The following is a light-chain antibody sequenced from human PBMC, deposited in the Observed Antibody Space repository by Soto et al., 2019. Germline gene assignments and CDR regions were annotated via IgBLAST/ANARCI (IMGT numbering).Light chain of an antibody. Sequence: EIVLTQSPGTLSLSPGERATLSCRASQSVSSNLAWYQHKPGQAPRLLIYGASPRATGIPGRFSGSGSGTVFTLTISSLQSEDFGVYYCQQYGSSPITFGQGTRLEIK. CDR1: QSVSSN. J-gene: IGKJ5*01. CDR3: QQYGSSPIT. CDR2: GAS. V-gene: IGKV3-15*01.